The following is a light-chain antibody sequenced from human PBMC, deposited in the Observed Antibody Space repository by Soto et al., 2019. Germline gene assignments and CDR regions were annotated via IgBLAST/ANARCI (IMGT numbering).Light chain of an antibody. CDR3: MQGTHWPIT. CDR2: KVS. J-gene: IGKJ5*01. Sequence: DVVTTPSPLSLPVTLGHPATMCFMSTQSLVHSDGIAYFSWFQQRPGRSPRRLIYKVSNRDSGVPARFSGSGSGTDFALKISRVEAEDVGVYYCMQGTHWPITFGQGTRLEI. V-gene: IGKV2-30*02. CDR1: QSLVHSDGIAY.